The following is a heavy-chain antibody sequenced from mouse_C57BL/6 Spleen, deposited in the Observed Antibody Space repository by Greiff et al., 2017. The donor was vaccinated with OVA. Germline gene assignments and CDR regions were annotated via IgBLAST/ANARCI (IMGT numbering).Heavy chain of an antibody. CDR3: AQGDYDDGWFAY. D-gene: IGHD2-4*01. CDR2: IWGDGST. J-gene: IGHJ3*01. Sequence: VQLQESGPGLVAPSQSLSITCTVSGFSLTGYGVSWVRQPPGKGLEWLGVIWGDGSTNYHSALISRLSISKDNSKCQVFLKLNSLQTDDKAAYYCAQGDYDDGWFAYWGQGTLVTVSA. CDR1: GFSLTGYG. V-gene: IGHV2-3*01.